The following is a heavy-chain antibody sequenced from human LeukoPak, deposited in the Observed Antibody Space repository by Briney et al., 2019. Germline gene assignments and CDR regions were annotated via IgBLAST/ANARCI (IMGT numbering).Heavy chain of an antibody. J-gene: IGHJ4*02. CDR3: AREGEGAYGDYENY. V-gene: IGHV1-69*05. D-gene: IGHD4-17*01. CDR2: IIPIFGTA. CDR1: GGTFSSYA. Sequence: ASVKVSCKASGGTFSSYAISWVRQAPGQGLEWMGRIIPIFGTANYARKFQGRVTITTDESTSTAYMELSSLRSEDTAVYYCAREGEGAYGDYENYWGQGTLVTVSS.